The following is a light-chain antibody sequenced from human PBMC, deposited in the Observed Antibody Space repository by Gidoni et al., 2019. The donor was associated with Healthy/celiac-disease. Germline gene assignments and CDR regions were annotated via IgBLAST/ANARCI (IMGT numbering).Light chain of an antibody. CDR3: SSYTSSSTLV. Sequence: QSALTQPASVSGSPGPSITISCTGTSRDVGGYNYVSWYQQHPGKAPKLMIYDVSTRPSGVSNRFSGSKSGNTASLTISGLQAQDEADYYCSSYTSSSTLVFGGGTKLTVL. CDR1: SRDVGGYNY. J-gene: IGLJ2*01. V-gene: IGLV2-14*01. CDR2: DVS.